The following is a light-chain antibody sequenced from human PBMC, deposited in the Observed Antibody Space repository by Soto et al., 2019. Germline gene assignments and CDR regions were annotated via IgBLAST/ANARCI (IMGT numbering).Light chain of an antibody. CDR2: EVS. J-gene: IGKJ5*01. Sequence: AMTQTQLSLSVAPGQPASISCKSSQSLLHITGETFLFWYHQKTGQSPQILIYEVSTRVSGVPDRFSGSGSGTDCTLEISRVETDDVCIYYCMQSTQLPPTFGQGTRLEIK. CDR3: MQSTQLPPT. CDR1: QSLLHITGETF. V-gene: IGKV2D-29*02.